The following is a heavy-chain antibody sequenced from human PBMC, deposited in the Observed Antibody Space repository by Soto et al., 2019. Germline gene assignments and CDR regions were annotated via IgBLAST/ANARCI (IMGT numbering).Heavy chain of an antibody. J-gene: IGHJ6*02. D-gene: IGHD3-10*01. Sequence: ASETLSLTCTVSGGSISSGGYYWSWIRQHPGKGLEWIGYIYYSGSTYYNPSLKSRVTISVDTSKNQFSLKLSSVTAADTAVYYCARVPVRGLYYYYGMDVWGQGTTVTVSS. CDR1: GGSISSGGYY. CDR3: ARVPVRGLYYYYGMDV. V-gene: IGHV4-31*03. CDR2: IYYSGST.